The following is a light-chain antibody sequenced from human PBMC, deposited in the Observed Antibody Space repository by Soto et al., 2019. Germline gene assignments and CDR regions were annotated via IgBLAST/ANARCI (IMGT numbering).Light chain of an antibody. J-gene: IGKJ3*01. V-gene: IGKV3-11*01. Sequence: DIVMTQSPAALSVSPGERATLSCRASLSVSGYLAWYQQKPGQAPRLLIYDVSSRATGIPARFSGSGSGTDFTLTISGLEPEDVAVYYCQQRSLGTFGPGTKVDIK. CDR2: DVS. CDR3: QQRSLGT. CDR1: LSVSGY.